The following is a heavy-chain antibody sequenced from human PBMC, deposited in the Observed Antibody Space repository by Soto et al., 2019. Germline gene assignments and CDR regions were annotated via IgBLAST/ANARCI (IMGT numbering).Heavy chain of an antibody. CDR2: IFDSGST. D-gene: IGHD2-2*01. CDR1: GGSISGGVHS. CDR3: AREIMPLPPAWSFHL. V-gene: IGHV4-30-4*01. J-gene: IGHJ2*01. Sequence: SETLSLTCTVSGGSISGGVHSWSWIRQPPGKGLEWIGHIFDSGSTYYNPSLKRRLTISVDTSKNQFSLRLRSVTAADTTVYYCAREIMPLPPAWSFHLSGRGTLLTVSS.